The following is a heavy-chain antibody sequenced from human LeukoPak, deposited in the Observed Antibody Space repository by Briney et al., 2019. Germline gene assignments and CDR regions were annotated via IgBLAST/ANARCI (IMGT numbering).Heavy chain of an antibody. CDR3: ARNLKSGRNFDY. D-gene: IGHD6-6*01. J-gene: IGHJ4*02. CDR2: INHSGST. Sequence: PSETLSLTCAVYGGSFSGYYWSWLRQPPGKGLEWIGEINHSGSTNYNPSLKSRVTISVDTSKNQFSLKLSSVTAADTAVYYCARNLKSGRNFDYWGQGTLVTVST. V-gene: IGHV4-34*01. CDR1: GGSFSGYY.